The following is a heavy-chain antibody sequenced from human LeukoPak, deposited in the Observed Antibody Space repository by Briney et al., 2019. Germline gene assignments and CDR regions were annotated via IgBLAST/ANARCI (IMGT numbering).Heavy chain of an antibody. D-gene: IGHD3-16*01. CDR2: IHYSGST. V-gene: IGHV4-59*01. CDR1: GDSISSYY. CDR3: ARAFWGSGIDY. J-gene: IGHJ4*02. Sequence: PSETLSLTCTVSGDSISSYYWSWIRQPPGKGLEWIGYIHYSGSTNYNPSLKSRVTISVDTSKNQFSLKLSSVTAADTAVYYCARAFWGSGIDYWGQGTLVTVSS.